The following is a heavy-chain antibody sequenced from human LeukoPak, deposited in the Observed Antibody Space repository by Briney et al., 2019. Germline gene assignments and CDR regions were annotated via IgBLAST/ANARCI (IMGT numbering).Heavy chain of an antibody. V-gene: IGHV4-59*08. J-gene: IGHJ4*02. CDR2: IYYSGST. Sequence: SETLSLTCTVSGGSIGSYYWSWIRQPPGKGLEWIGYIYYSGSTNYNPSLKSRVTISVDTSKNQFSLKLSSVTAADTAVYYCARSSSSRFDYWGQGTLVTVSS. CDR3: ARSSSSRFDY. CDR1: GGSIGSYY. D-gene: IGHD6-6*01.